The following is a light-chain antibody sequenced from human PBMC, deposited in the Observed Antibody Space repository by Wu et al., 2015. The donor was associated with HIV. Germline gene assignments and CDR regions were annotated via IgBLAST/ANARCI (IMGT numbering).Light chain of an antibody. J-gene: IGKJ4*01. Sequence: EIVLTQSPGTLSLSPGERAILSCRARQSVSSNYLAWYQQKPGQAPRLLIYGASGRATGIPDRFSGSGSGTDFTLTISRLEPEDSAVYYCQQRSNWPPGLTFGGGTKVEIK. V-gene: IGKV3D-20*02. CDR2: GAS. CDR3: QQRSNWPPGLT. CDR1: QSVSSNY.